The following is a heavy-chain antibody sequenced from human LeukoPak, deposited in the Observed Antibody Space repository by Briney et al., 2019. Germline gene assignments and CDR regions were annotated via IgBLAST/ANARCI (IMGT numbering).Heavy chain of an antibody. CDR1: GYSINNYW. CDR2: IYPADSDI. CDR3: ARQEYCSGGSCYTWFDP. J-gene: IGHJ5*02. V-gene: IGHV5-51*01. Sequence: GESLKISCEGSGYSINNYWIGWVRQMPGKGLEWMGIIYPADSDIRYSPSFQGQVTISADKSISTAYLQWSSLKASDTAIYYCARQEYCSGGSCYTWFDPWGQGTLVIVSS. D-gene: IGHD2-15*01.